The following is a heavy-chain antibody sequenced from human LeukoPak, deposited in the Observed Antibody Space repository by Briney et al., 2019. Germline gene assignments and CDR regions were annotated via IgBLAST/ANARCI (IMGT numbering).Heavy chain of an antibody. CDR1: GSITSGGYY. V-gene: IGHV4-31*03. CDR3: AKGDRDAFDI. CDR2: IYNSGST. J-gene: IGHJ3*02. Sequence: SQTLSLTCTGGSITSGGYYWSWIRQRPGKGLEWIGYIYNSGSTYYNPSLKSRVTISVDTSKNQFSLKLSSVTAADTAVYYCAKGDRDAFDIWGQGTIITVSS. D-gene: IGHD2-21*02.